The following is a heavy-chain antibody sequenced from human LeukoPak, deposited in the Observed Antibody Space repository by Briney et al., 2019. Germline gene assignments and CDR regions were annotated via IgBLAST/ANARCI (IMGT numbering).Heavy chain of an antibody. D-gene: IGHD6-19*01. CDR1: GYTFTGYY. V-gene: IGHV1-2*02. Sequence: ASVKVSCKASGYTFTGYYMHWVRHAPGQGLEWIGWINPNSGGTNYAQKFQGRVTMTRDTSISTAYMELSRLRSDDTAVYYCARVPAFGGWYVDFDYWGQGTLVTVSS. CDR3: ARVPAFGGWYVDFDY. CDR2: INPNSGGT. J-gene: IGHJ4*02.